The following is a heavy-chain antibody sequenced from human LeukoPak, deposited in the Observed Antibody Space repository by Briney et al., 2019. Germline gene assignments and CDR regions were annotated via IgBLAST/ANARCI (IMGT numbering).Heavy chain of an antibody. D-gene: IGHD3-10*01. J-gene: IGHJ4*02. CDR3: ARNDWDYGSGSYTDY. Sequence: PGGSLRLSCAASGFTFSSYSMNWVRQAPGKGLEWVSYISSSSSTIYYADFVKGRFTISRDNAKNSLYLQMNSLRAEDTAVYYCARNDWDYGSGSYTDYWGQGTLVTVSS. V-gene: IGHV3-48*01. CDR2: ISSSSSTI. CDR1: GFTFSSYS.